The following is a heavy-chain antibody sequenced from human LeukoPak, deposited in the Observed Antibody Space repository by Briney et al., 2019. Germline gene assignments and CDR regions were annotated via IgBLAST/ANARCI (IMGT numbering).Heavy chain of an antibody. CDR1: GFTFSGSA. V-gene: IGHV3-73*01. CDR3: TADYNY. Sequence: GGSLRLSCAASGFTFSGSAVHWVRQASGKGLEWVGRIRSKATNYATAYAASVKGRFTISRDDSKNTAYLRMNSLKTEDTAVYYCTADYNYWGQGTLVTVSS. D-gene: IGHD4-11*01. J-gene: IGHJ4*02. CDR2: IRSKATNYAT.